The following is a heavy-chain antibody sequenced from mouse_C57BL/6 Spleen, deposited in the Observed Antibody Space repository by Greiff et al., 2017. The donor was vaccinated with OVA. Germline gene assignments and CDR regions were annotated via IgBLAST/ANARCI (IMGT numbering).Heavy chain of an antibody. V-gene: IGHV3-6*01. CDR2: ISYDGSN. CDR3: ARVAYYRGAMDY. J-gene: IGHJ4*01. Sequence: EVQLQQSGPGLVKPSQSLSLTCSVTGYSITSGYYWNWIRQFPGNKLEWMGYISYDGSNNYNPSLKNRISITRDTSKNQFFLKLNSVTTEDTATYYCARVAYYRGAMDYWGQGTSVTVSS. CDR1: GYSITSGYY. D-gene: IGHD2-14*01.